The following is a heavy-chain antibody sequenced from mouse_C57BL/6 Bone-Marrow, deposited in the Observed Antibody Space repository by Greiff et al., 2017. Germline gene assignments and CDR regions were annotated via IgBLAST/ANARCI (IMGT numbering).Heavy chain of an antibody. V-gene: IGHV14-4*01. CDR2: IDPEIGDT. CDR3: SSFDGRYLDF. J-gene: IGHJ2*01. D-gene: IGHD2-3*01. Sequence: VQLQQSGAELVRPGASVKLSCTASGFNIKDDYIHWVKQRPEQGLEWIGWIDPEIGDTEYASKFQGKATITSDTSSNTAYLQLSSLTSEDTAVYYCSSFDGRYLDFWGQGTAITVAS. CDR1: GFNIKDDY.